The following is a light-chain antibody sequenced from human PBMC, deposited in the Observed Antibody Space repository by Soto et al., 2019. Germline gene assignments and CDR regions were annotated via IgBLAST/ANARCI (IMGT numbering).Light chain of an antibody. V-gene: IGKV1-5*01. CDR2: DAS. J-gene: IGKJ1*01. CDR1: QSISSW. Sequence: EIQMTQSTSTLSASVGARATLTRRASQSISSWLAWYQQKPGEAPKILSYDASSLERGVPSRVRGSGSGTDFTLTISCLKSEDFETYYCQQYYSFPWTFGQGTKVDI. CDR3: QQYYSFPWT.